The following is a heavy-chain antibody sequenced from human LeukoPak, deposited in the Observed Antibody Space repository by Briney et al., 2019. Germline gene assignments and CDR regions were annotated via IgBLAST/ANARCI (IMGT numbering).Heavy chain of an antibody. J-gene: IGHJ4*02. Sequence: GGSLRLSCAASGLTLTSYAITRIPQPPGNGLHCTSAISGSGGSTYYADSVKGRFTISRDNSKNTLYLQMNSLKAEDTAVYYCAKAGSGYYLYYFDYWGQGTLVTVSS. CDR1: GLTLTSYA. D-gene: IGHD3-22*01. CDR3: AKAGSGYYLYYFDY. V-gene: IGHV3-23*01. CDR2: ISGSGGST.